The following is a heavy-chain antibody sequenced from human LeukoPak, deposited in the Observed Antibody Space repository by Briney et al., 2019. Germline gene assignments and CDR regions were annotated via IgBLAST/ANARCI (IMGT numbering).Heavy chain of an antibody. D-gene: IGHD3/OR15-3a*01. J-gene: IGHJ1*01. CDR1: GGTFSSYA. CDR2: IIPIFGTA. CDR3: ARGEGTGYYRYFQH. Sequence: SVKVSCKASGGTFSSYAISWVRQAPGQGLEWMGGIIPIFGTANYAQKFQGRVTITADKSTSTAYMELSSPRSEDTAVYYCARGEGTGYYRYFQHWGQGTLVTVSS. V-gene: IGHV1-69*06.